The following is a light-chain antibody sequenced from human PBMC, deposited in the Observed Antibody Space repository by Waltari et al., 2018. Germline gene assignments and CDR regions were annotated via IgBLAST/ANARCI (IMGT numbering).Light chain of an antibody. Sequence: DIVLTQSPVTLSLSPGERATLSCRASQSVSSSLAWYQQRPGQTPRLLIYGASNRATDIADRFSGSGSGTDFTLAISSLEPEDFAVYYCQQYNKWPLTFGPGTKLDFK. V-gene: IGKV3-15*01. CDR1: QSVSSS. J-gene: IGKJ3*01. CDR2: GAS. CDR3: QQYNKWPLT.